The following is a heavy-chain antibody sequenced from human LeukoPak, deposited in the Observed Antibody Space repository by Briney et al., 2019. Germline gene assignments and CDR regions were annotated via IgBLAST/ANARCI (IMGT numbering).Heavy chain of an antibody. CDR3: AKYDSSGYYHSSFDH. J-gene: IGHJ4*02. CDR2: IFPSGGEI. D-gene: IGHD3-22*01. Sequence: GGSLRLSCAASGFTFSTFAMIWVRQPPGKGLEWVSSIFPSGGEIHYADSVRGRFTISRDNSKSTLSLQMNSLRAEDTAVYYCAKYDSSGYYHSSFDHWGQGTLVTVSS. V-gene: IGHV3-23*01. CDR1: GFTFSTFA.